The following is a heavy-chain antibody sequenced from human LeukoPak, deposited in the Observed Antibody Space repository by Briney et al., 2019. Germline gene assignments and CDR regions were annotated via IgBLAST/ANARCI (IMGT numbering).Heavy chain of an antibody. CDR3: AKDMGYP. D-gene: IGHD3-10*01. J-gene: IGHJ5*02. V-gene: IGHV3-11*01. CDR2: ISSSATTM. CDR1: GFTFSDYY. Sequence: KPGGSLRLSCAGSGFTFSDYYMSWIRQAPGKGLEWVSYISSSATTMYEADSVKGRFTISRDNAKNSVFLEMNSLRAEDTALYYCAKDMGYPWGQGTLVTVSS.